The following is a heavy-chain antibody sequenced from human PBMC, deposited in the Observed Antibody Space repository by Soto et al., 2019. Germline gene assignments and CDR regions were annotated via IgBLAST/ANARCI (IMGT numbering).Heavy chain of an antibody. Sequence: VQLVESGGGVVQPGRSLRLSCAASGFTFSDYAMHWVRQAPGKGLEWVAVVSHDGRNTHYADSVKGRFTISRDSSKKTVSLEMTRLRAEETAVYYCARGGSQWLVTCDFNSWGQGALVTVSS. CDR1: GFTFSDYA. D-gene: IGHD6-19*01. CDR3: ARGGSQWLVTCDFNS. CDR2: VSHDGRNT. J-gene: IGHJ4*02. V-gene: IGHV3-30*03.